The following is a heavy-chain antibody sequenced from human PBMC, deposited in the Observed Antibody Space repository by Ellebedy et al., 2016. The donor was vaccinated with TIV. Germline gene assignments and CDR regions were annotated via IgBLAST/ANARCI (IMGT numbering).Heavy chain of an antibody. D-gene: IGHD6-25*01. CDR3: ARVTGAAADLDY. V-gene: IGHV4-39*07. Sequence: GSLRLSCTVSGGSISSSSYYWGWIRQPPGKGLEWIGSIYYSGSTYYNPSLKSRVTISVDTSKNQFSLKLNSVTAADTAVYYCARVTGAAADLDYWGQGTLVTVSS. J-gene: IGHJ4*02. CDR2: IYYSGST. CDR1: GGSISSSSYY.